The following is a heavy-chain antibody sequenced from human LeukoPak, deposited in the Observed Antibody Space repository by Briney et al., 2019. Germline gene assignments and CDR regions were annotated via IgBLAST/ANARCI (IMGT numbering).Heavy chain of an antibody. CDR1: GFTFSSYA. Sequence: RGGTLRLFCAASGFTFSSYAMSWVRQAPGMGLEWVSSIGSSGDITYYADSVKGRFTISRDNSKNTLYLQMNSLRAEDTAVYYCAKDVDNGDYVVYWGQGTLVTVSS. D-gene: IGHD4-17*01. CDR3: AKDVDNGDYVVY. CDR2: IGSSGDIT. J-gene: IGHJ4*02. V-gene: IGHV3-23*01.